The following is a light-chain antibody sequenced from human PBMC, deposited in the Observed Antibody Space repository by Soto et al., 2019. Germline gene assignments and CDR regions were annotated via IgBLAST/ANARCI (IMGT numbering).Light chain of an antibody. CDR3: QQYNNWPPNT. Sequence: EIVMTQSPATLSVSPGERATLSCRASQSVSSNLAWYQQKPGHAPRLLLYGESTRATGIPARFSGSGSGTEFTLTISSLQSEDFAVYYCQQYNNWPPNTFGGGTKVEIK. V-gene: IGKV3-15*01. CDR2: GES. CDR1: QSVSSN. J-gene: IGKJ4*01.